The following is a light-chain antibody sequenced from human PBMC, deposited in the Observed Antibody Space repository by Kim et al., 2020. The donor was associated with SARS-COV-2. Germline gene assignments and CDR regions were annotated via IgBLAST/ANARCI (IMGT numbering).Light chain of an antibody. CDR2: GAS. V-gene: IGKV3-20*01. CDR3: QQYGSSPPIT. Sequence: EIVLTQSPGTLSLSPGERATLSCRASQSVSSNYLAWYQQKPGQAPSLLIYGASSRATGVPDRFSGSGSGTDFTLTISRLEPEDSAVYYCQQYGSSPPITFGQGTRLDIK. J-gene: IGKJ5*01. CDR1: QSVSSNY.